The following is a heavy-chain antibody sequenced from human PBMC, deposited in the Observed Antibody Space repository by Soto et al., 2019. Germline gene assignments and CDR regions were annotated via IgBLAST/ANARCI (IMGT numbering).Heavy chain of an antibody. V-gene: IGHV3-15*01. Sequence: PGGSLRLSCAASGFIFSNAWMSWVRQAPGKGLEWVGCFQCKTDGGTTDYAAPVKGRFTISRDDSKNTLYLQMNSLKTEDTAVYYCTTEQDYGDWGNAFDVWGKGTMFPVS. CDR2: FQCKTDGGTT. D-gene: IGHD4-17*01. CDR3: TTEQDYGDWGNAFDV. CDR1: GFIFSNAW. J-gene: IGHJ3*01.